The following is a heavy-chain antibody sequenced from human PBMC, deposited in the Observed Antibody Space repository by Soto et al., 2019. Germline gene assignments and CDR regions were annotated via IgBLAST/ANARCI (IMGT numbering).Heavy chain of an antibody. D-gene: IGHD3-10*01. J-gene: IGHJ6*02. CDR2: ISYDGSNK. Sequence: QVQLVESGGGVVQPGRSLRLSCAASGFTFSSYGMHWVRQAPGKGLEWGAVISYDGSNKYYADSVKGRFTISRDNSKNTLYLQMNSLRAEDTAVYYCAKERVRGVIIKDLALSSYGMDVWGQGTTVTVSS. V-gene: IGHV3-30*18. CDR3: AKERVRGVIIKDLALSSYGMDV. CDR1: GFTFSSYG.